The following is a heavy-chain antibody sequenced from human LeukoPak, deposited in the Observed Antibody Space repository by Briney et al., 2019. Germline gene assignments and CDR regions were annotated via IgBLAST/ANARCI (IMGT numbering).Heavy chain of an antibody. Sequence: SETLSLTCAVSGDSISSTSYFWAWIRQPPGKGLEWIGSVSYTGRTYYHPSVKSRVTLSVDTSTNQFSLKLSSVTAADAAVYYCARQKRDYYDTSGSYFGNDYWGQGTLVTVSS. J-gene: IGHJ4*02. CDR1: GDSISSTSYF. D-gene: IGHD3-22*01. CDR3: ARQKRDYYDTSGSYFGNDY. CDR2: VSYTGRT. V-gene: IGHV4-39*01.